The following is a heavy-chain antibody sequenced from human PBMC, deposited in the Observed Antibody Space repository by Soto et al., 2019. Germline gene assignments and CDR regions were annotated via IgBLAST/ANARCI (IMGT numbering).Heavy chain of an antibody. J-gene: IGHJ4*02. CDR2: IYHSGST. Sequence: PSETPSLTRAVSGGSLSRGGYSWGWFRQPPGKGLEWIGYIYHSGSTYYNPSLKSRVTISVDRSKNQFSLKLSSVTAADTAVYYCASSHAGAHITAAVHWGQGTLVTVSS. CDR3: ASSHAGAHITAAVH. CDR1: GGSLSRGGYS. D-gene: IGHD6-13*01. V-gene: IGHV4-30-2*01.